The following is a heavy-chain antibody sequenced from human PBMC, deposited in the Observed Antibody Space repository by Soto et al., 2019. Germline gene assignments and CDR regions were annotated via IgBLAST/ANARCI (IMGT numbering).Heavy chain of an antibody. J-gene: IGHJ4*02. D-gene: IGHD4-17*01. V-gene: IGHV3-23*01. CDR1: GFTFSYYA. CDR2: ILGRGTT. CDR3: AKDAVYGDGLWLPES. Sequence: GGSLRLYCTASGFTFSYYAMMWVRQAPGKGLEWVSGILGRGTTYHADSVKGRFAISKDNSKNTLYLDMNSLRAEDTAVYYCAKDAVYGDGLWLPESWGQGTMVTVSS.